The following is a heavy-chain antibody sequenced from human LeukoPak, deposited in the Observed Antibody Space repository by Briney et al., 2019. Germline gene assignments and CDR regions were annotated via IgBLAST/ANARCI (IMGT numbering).Heavy chain of an antibody. Sequence: GGSLRLSCAASGFTFSSYWRHWVRQAPGKGLVWVSRINTDGSSTSYADSVKGRFTISRDNAKNTLYLQMNSLRAEDTAVYYCAREGLGYDFWSGYFDYWGQGTLVTVSS. J-gene: IGHJ4*02. CDR2: INTDGSST. D-gene: IGHD3-3*01. V-gene: IGHV3-74*01. CDR3: AREGLGYDFWSGYFDY. CDR1: GFTFSSYW.